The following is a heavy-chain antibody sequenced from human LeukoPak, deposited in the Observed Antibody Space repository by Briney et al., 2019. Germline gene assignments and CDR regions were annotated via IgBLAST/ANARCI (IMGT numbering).Heavy chain of an antibody. Sequence: ASVKVSCKASGYSFVGYGITWVRQAPGQGLEWMGWFNPENGNTNYAQKVQGRVTMTADTSTSTSYMELRSLRSDDTAVYYCARDPPATSRPLFDYWGQGTLVTVSS. CDR2: FNPENGNT. CDR3: ARDPPATSRPLFDY. J-gene: IGHJ4*02. CDR1: GYSFVGYG. V-gene: IGHV1-18*01.